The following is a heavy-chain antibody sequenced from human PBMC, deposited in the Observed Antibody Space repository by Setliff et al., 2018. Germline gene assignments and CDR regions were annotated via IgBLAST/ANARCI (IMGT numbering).Heavy chain of an antibody. CDR3: ARRETYYNFWSGYFDY. V-gene: IGHV4-39*07. Sequence: KPSETLSLTCTVSGGSISSSSYYWGWIRQPPGKGLEWIESIYYSGSTYYNPSLKSRVTISVDTSKNQFSLKLSSVTAADTAVYYCARRETYYNFWSGYFDYWGQGTLVTVSS. J-gene: IGHJ4*02. D-gene: IGHD3-3*01. CDR2: IYYSGST. CDR1: GGSISSSSYY.